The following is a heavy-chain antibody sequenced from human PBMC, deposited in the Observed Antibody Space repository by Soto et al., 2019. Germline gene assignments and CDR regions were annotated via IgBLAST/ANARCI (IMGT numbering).Heavy chain of an antibody. Sequence: PSDTMSLTCTVSGGSLSSSSYYWGWIRQPPGKGLEWIGSIYYSGSTYYNPSLKRRVTISVDTSKNQFSLKLSSVTAADTAVYYCARWGQLVRTRRIGYYYYYGMDVWDQGTTVTVSS. CDR1: GGSLSSSSYY. CDR2: IYYSGST. CDR3: ARWGQLVRTRRIGYYYYYGMDV. J-gene: IGHJ6*02. V-gene: IGHV4-39*01. D-gene: IGHD6-6*01.